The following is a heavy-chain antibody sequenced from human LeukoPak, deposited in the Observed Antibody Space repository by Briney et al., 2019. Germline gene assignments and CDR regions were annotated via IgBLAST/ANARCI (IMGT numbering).Heavy chain of an antibody. CDR1: GGSISSYY. Sequence: SETLSLTCTVSGGSISSYYWSWIRQPPGKGLEWIGYIYYSGSTNYNPSLKSRVTISVDTSKNQFSLKLSSVTAADTAVYYCARVGRGAYFDYWGQGTLVTVSS. CDR3: ARVGRGAYFDY. V-gene: IGHV4-59*01. CDR2: IYYSGST. D-gene: IGHD1-26*01. J-gene: IGHJ4*02.